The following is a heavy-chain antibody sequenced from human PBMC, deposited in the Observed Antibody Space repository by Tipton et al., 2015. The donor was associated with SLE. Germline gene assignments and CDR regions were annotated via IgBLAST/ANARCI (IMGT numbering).Heavy chain of an antibody. J-gene: IGHJ4*02. Sequence: GLVKPSETLSLTCAVSGGSIRSSNFYWGWIRQPPGRGLDWIGSFYYSGSTYYDPSLKSRVTISIDTSKKHFSLKLSSVTAADTAVYYCATSPLTVWGQGTLVTVSS. V-gene: IGHV4-39*07. CDR2: FYYSGST. CDR1: GGSIRSSNFY. CDR3: ATSPLTV.